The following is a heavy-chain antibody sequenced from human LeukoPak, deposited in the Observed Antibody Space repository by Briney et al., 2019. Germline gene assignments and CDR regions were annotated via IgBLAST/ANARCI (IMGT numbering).Heavy chain of an antibody. CDR2: TYYRSKWYN. Sequence: SQTLSLTRAISGDSVSSNSAAWNWIRQSPSRGLEWLGRTYYRSKWYNDYAVSVKSRITINPDTSKNQFSLQLNSVTPEDTAVYYCAREVVVVVAATPDWFDPWGQGTLVTVSS. J-gene: IGHJ5*02. CDR1: GDSVSSNSAA. CDR3: AREVVVVVAATPDWFDP. V-gene: IGHV6-1*01. D-gene: IGHD2-15*01.